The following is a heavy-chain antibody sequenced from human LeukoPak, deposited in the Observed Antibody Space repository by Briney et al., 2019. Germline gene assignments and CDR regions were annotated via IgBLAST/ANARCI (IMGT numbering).Heavy chain of an antibody. CDR3: ARGRQISINWYFDL. D-gene: IGHD3-10*01. CDR1: GYTFTAHD. Sequence: ASVTVSCKTSGYTFTAHDIFWVGQAAGQGLEWMGWMNPKSGSTAYAQKVQGRVTFTRNRSITTAYLDLTNLRYEDTAMYYCARGRQISINWYFDLWGRGTQVTVAS. V-gene: IGHV1-8*03. CDR2: MNPKSGST. J-gene: IGHJ2*01.